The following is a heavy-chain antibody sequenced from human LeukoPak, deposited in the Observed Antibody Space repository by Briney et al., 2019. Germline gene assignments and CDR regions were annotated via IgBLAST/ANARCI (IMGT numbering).Heavy chain of an antibody. Sequence: GGSLRLSCAASTFTFDDYAMHWVRQAPGKGLEWVSGISWNSGSIGYAVSVKGRFTISRDNAKNSLYLQMNSLRAEDTAVYYCAREVYSHDYWGQGTLVTVSS. D-gene: IGHD2-15*01. CDR3: AREVYSHDY. V-gene: IGHV3-9*01. CDR2: ISWNSGSI. CDR1: TFTFDDYA. J-gene: IGHJ4*02.